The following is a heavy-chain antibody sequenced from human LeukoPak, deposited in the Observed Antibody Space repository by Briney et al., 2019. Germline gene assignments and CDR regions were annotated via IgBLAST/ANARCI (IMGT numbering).Heavy chain of an antibody. J-gene: IGHJ4*02. CDR3: ARRYCSSTSCYLTFDY. V-gene: IGHV3-23*01. Sequence: PGGSLRLSCAASGFTFSSYAMSWVRQVPGKGLEWVSAISGSGGSTYYADSVKGRFTISRDNSKNTLYLQMNSLRAEDTAVYYCARRYCSSTSCYLTFDYWGQGTLVTVSS. CDR1: GFTFSSYA. CDR2: ISGSGGST. D-gene: IGHD2-2*01.